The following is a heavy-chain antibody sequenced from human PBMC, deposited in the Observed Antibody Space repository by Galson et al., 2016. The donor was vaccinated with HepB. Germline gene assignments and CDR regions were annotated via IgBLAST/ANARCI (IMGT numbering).Heavy chain of an antibody. CDR3: ARGSGSGSSRFRFYFYMDM. V-gene: IGHV3-23*01. Sequence: SLRLSCAASGFTFGSYAMAWVRQAPGKGLEWASGISGSGGITSYADSVKRRFTISRDNSKNTLYLQMKSLRVDDSAIYYCARGSGSGSSRFRFYFYMDMWGKGTTVTVSS. D-gene: IGHD3-10*01. J-gene: IGHJ6*03. CDR1: GFTFGSYA. CDR2: ISGSGGIT.